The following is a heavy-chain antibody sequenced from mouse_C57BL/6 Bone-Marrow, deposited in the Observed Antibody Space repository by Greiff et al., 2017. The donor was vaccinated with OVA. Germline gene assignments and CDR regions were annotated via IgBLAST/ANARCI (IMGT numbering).Heavy chain of an antibody. V-gene: IGHV14-3*01. CDR2: IDPANGNT. CDR1: GFNIKNTY. CDR3: ARYSNYVWYFDV. J-gene: IGHJ1*03. Sequence: VQLKQSVAELVRPGASVKLSCTASGFNIKNTYMHWVKQRPEQGLEWIGRIDPANGNTKYAPKFQGKATITADTSSNTAYLHLTSLTSEDTAIYYCARYSNYVWYFDVWGTGTTVTVSS. D-gene: IGHD2-5*01.